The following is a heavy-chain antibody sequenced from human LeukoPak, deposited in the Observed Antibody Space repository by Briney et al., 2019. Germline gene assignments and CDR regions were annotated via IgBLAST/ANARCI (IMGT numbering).Heavy chain of an antibody. CDR2: LYPSGST. CDR3: ARGGYSYGLVHYYYYMDV. D-gene: IGHD5-18*01. Sequence: TSETLSLTCTVSGYWGWIRQPPGKGLEWIGSLYPSGSTYYKPSLKSRVTMSVDTSKNQFSLKLSSVTAADTAVYYCARGGYSYGLVHYYYYMDVWGKGTTVTISS. V-gene: IGHV4-38-2*02. J-gene: IGHJ6*03. CDR1: GY.